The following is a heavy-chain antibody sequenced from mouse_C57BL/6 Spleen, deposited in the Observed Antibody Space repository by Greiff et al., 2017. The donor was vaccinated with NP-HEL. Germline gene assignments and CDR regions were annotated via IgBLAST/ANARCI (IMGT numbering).Heavy chain of an antibody. Sequence: VQLQQPGAELVKPGASVKLSCKASGYTFTSYWMHWVKQRPGQGLEWIGMIHPNSGSTNYNEKFKSKATLTVDKSSSTAYMQLSSLTSEDSAVYYSARGDYYSNYYAMDYWGQGTSVTVSS. D-gene: IGHD2-5*01. J-gene: IGHJ4*01. CDR2: IHPNSGST. V-gene: IGHV1-64*01. CDR1: GYTFTSYW. CDR3: ARGDYYSNYYAMDY.